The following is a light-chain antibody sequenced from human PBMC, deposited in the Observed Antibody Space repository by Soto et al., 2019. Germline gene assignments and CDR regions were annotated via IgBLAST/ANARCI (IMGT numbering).Light chain of an antibody. J-gene: IGKJ5*01. Sequence: EIVVTQSPCTLSLSPGEIATLSCRASQSVSSSYLASYQQKPGQAPRLLIYGASSRATGIPDRFSGSGSGTDFTLTISRLEPEDFAVYYCQQYGSSPSITFGQGTRLEIK. CDR1: QSVSSSY. CDR3: QQYGSSPSIT. V-gene: IGKV3-20*01. CDR2: GAS.